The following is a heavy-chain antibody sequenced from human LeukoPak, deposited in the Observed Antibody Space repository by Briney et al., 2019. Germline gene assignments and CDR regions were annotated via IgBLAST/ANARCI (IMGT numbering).Heavy chain of an antibody. J-gene: IGHJ3*02. Sequence: SETLSLTCTVSGGSISSYYWSWIRQPPGKGLEWIGYIYYSGSTNYNPSLKSRVTISVDTSKNQFSLKLSSVNAADTAVYYCARDRGSSSWYGAFDIWGQGTMVTVSS. CDR1: GGSISSYY. D-gene: IGHD6-13*01. CDR3: ARDRGSSSWYGAFDI. V-gene: IGHV4-59*01. CDR2: IYYSGST.